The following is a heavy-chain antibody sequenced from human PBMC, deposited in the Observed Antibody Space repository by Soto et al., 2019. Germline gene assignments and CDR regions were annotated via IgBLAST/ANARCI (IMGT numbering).Heavy chain of an antibody. V-gene: IGHV3-23*01. D-gene: IGHD5-18*01. CDR2: ISGSGGST. CDR3: AKSGHSYGSGAFDI. J-gene: IGHJ3*02. CDR1: GFTFSSYA. Sequence: EVQLLESGGGLVQPGGSLRLSCAASGFTFSSYAMSWVRQAPGKGLEWVSAISGSGGSTYYADSVKGRFTISRHNYQHTLYLQMNSLRAEDTAVYYCAKSGHSYGSGAFDIWGHGTMVTVSS.